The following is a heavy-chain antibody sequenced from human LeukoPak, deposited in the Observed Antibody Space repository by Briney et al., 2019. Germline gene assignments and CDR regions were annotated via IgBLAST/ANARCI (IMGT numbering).Heavy chain of an antibody. D-gene: IGHD3-10*01. CDR3: ARDPLFGEPPTPMFDY. CDR2: IRDKTNSYST. CDR1: GFTFSNYG. V-gene: IGHV3-72*01. J-gene: IGHJ4*02. Sequence: GGSLRLSCAASGFTFSNYGMHWVRQAPGKGLEWVGRIRDKTNSYSTEYAASVKGRFTISRDDSKNSVYLQMNSLRAEDTAVYYCARDPLFGEPPTPMFDYWGQGTLVTVSS.